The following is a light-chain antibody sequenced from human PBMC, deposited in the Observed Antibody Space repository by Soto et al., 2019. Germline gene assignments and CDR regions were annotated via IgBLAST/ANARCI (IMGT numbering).Light chain of an antibody. CDR1: QTIDNT. J-gene: IGKJ1*01. CDR3: QQYGSSPWT. Sequence: EIVMTQSPATLSLSPGERSTLSCRASQTIDNTLAWYQRKPGQAPRLLIYGASSRATGIPDRFSGSGSGTDFTLTISRLEPEDFAVYYCQQYGSSPWTFGQGTKVDIK. V-gene: IGKV3-20*01. CDR2: GAS.